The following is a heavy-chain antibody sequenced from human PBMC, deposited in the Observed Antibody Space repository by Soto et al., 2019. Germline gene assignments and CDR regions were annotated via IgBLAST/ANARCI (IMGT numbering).Heavy chain of an antibody. V-gene: IGHV3-7*03. J-gene: IGHJ4*02. CDR2: IKQDESEK. CDR1: GLTFTDYR. Sequence: PGGSLRLSCVTYGLTFTDYRMSWVRQAPGKGLEWVANIKQDESEKNYLDSVKGRFTISRDNAKNSLYLQMNSLRAEDTAVYYCASDRFRGTYYLRGVTYFFEEWGQGAPVTVSS. CDR3: ASDRFRGTYYLRGVTYFFEE. D-gene: IGHD1-26*01.